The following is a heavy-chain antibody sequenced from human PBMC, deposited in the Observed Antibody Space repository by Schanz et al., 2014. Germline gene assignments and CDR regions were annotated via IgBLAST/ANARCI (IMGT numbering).Heavy chain of an antibody. CDR3: AKVAPAATYLDS. Sequence: VQLVESGGGVVRPGGSLRLSCAASGFTFSIYGMSWVRQAPGKGLEWLAVIWFDGTNKYNADSVKGRFTISRDTSKNTLYLLLNSLRAEDTAVYYCAKVAPAATYLDSWGQGTLVTVSS. D-gene: IGHD2-2*01. CDR1: GFTFSIYG. CDR2: IWFDGTNK. V-gene: IGHV3-33*06. J-gene: IGHJ4*02.